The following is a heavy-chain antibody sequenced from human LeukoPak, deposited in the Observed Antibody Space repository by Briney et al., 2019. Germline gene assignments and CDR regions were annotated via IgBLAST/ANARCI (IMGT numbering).Heavy chain of an antibody. CDR1: GFTVSSNY. J-gene: IGHJ3*02. CDR2: ISSSGSTI. CDR3: NHLAVAGDAFDI. D-gene: IGHD2-15*01. V-gene: IGHV3-48*03. Sequence: GGSLRLSCAASGFTVSSNYMNWVRQAPGKGLEWVSYISSSGSTIYYADSVKGRFTISRDNAKNSLYLQMNSLRAEDTAVYYCNHLAVAGDAFDIWGQGTMVTVSS.